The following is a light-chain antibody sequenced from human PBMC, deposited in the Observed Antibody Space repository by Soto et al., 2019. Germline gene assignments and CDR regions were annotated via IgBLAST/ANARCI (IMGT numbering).Light chain of an antibody. V-gene: IGKV3-15*01. Sequence: EIVMTQSPATLSVSPGERATLSCRASQSVSSNLAWYQQKPGQAPRLLIYDASTRTTDIPARFSGSGSGTKFTLTIGSLQSEDFAVYYCQQYNNWPPMYTFGQGTKLEIK. CDR2: DAS. CDR3: QQYNNWPPMYT. CDR1: QSVSSN. J-gene: IGKJ2*01.